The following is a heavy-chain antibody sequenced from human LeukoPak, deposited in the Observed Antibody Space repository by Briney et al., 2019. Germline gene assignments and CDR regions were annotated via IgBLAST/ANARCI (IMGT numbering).Heavy chain of an antibody. CDR3: ARDGVGVLDY. J-gene: IGHJ4*02. Sequence: GGSLRLSCEASGFSISRFAMHWVRQAPGKGLEWVAVVSFDGNNKLYADSVQGRFTISTDKSKNTLYLQMNSLRAEDTAVYYCARDGVGVLDYWGQGTLVTVSS. D-gene: IGHD3-10*01. CDR2: VSFDGNNK. V-gene: IGHV3-30*14. CDR1: GFSISRFA.